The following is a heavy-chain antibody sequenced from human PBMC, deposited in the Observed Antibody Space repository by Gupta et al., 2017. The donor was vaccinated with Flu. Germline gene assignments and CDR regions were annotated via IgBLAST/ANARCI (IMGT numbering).Heavy chain of an antibody. Sequence: EMWRVESGGGLVQPGGSLRLSGGASGVIFSSYGMHWVRQAPGKGLVWVSRINSDGSSTSYADSVKGRFTISRDNAKNTLYLQMNSLRAEDTAVYYCARDGYSDGMGYWGQGTLVTVSS. CDR2: INSDGSST. D-gene: IGHD3-22*01. J-gene: IGHJ4*02. V-gene: IGHV3-74*01. CDR1: GVIFSSYG. CDR3: ARDGYSDGMGY.